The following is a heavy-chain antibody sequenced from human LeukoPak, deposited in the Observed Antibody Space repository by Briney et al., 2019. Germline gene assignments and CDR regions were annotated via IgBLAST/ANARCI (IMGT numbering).Heavy chain of an antibody. CDR2: ITNSGSTI. CDR3: ARSIGLTGGGVDV. J-gene: IGHJ6*02. CDR1: GFTFSDYN. V-gene: IGHV3-11*01. D-gene: IGHD3-9*01. Sequence: GGSLRLSCAASGFTFSDYNMNWLRQAPGKGLEWVSYITNSGSTIRFADSVKGRFTISRDNAKNSLYLQMNSLRAEDTAVYYCARSIGLTGGGVDVWGQGTTVTVSS.